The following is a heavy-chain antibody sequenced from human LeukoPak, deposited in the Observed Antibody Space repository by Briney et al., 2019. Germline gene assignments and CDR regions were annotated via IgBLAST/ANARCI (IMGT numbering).Heavy chain of an antibody. V-gene: IGHV3-21*01. CDR2: IGSSSSYI. CDR1: GFTFSSYS. Sequence: GGSLRLSCAASGFTFSSYSMNWVRQAPGKGLEWVSSIGSSSSYIYYADSVKGRFTISRDNAKNSLYLQMNSLRAEDTAVYYCASAERYYDFWRASYYYYGMDVWGQGTTVTVSS. CDR3: ASAERYYDFWRASYYYYGMDV. J-gene: IGHJ6*02. D-gene: IGHD3-3*01.